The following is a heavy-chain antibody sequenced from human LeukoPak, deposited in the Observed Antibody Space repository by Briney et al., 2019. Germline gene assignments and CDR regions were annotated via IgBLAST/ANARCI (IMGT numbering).Heavy chain of an antibody. J-gene: IGHJ4*02. V-gene: IGHV4-59*12. Sequence: SETLSLTCTVSSGSFRTYYWSWIRQPPGKGLEWIGYIFYKEGTSYNPSLKSRVTISVDTSNNQLSLKVNSVTAADTAVYYCARGRLWITYFDYWGQGTLVTVSS. CDR3: ARGRLWITYFDY. D-gene: IGHD2-2*03. CDR2: IFYKEGT. CDR1: SGSFRTYY.